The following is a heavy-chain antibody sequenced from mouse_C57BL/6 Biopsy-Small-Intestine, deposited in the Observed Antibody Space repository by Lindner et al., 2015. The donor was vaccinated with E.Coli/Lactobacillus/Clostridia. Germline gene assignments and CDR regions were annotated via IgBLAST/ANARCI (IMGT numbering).Heavy chain of an antibody. CDR3: SRNEIYAAWFAY. CDR1: GFNIKDHY. V-gene: IGHV14-2*01. Sequence: EVQLQEVWGRACEARGSVKLSCTASGFNIKDHYIHWVKQRTDQGLEWIGRIDPEDGETTYAPKFQGEATITADTYSNSAYLQLSSLTSEDTAVYYCSRNEIYAAWFAYWGQGTLVTVSA. CDR2: IDPEDGET. J-gene: IGHJ3*01. D-gene: IGHD2-12*01.